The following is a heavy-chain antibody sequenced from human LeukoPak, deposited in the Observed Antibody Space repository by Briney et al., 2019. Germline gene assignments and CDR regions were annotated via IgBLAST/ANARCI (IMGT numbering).Heavy chain of an antibody. D-gene: IGHD3-16*01. CDR3: ARGGSRLPQFDA. CDR2: IYYSGST. V-gene: IGHV4-59*01. Sequence: SETLSLTCTVSGGSITSYYWSWIRQPPGKGLEWIGYIYYSGSTNYNPSLKSRVTISVDTSKNQCSLKLNAVTAADTAMYYCARGGSRLPQFDAWGQGTLVTVSS. J-gene: IGHJ5*02. CDR1: GGSITSYY.